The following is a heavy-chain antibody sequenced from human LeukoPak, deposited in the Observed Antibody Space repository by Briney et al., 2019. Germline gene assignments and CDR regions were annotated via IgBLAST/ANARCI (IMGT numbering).Heavy chain of an antibody. V-gene: IGHV3-30-3*01. CDR1: GFTFSSYA. Sequence: GSLSLSCAASGFTFSSYAMHWVRQAPGKGLEWVAVISYDGSNKYYADSVKGRFTISRDNSKNTLYLQMNSLRAEDTAVYYCARGMLDPIAVAGDGLDYWGQGTLVTVSS. J-gene: IGHJ4*02. CDR3: ARGMLDPIAVAGDGLDY. CDR2: ISYDGSNK. D-gene: IGHD6-19*01.